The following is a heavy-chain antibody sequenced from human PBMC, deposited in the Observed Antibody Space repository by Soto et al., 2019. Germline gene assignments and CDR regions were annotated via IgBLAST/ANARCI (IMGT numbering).Heavy chain of an antibody. CDR1: GYTFTSYG. Sequence: ASVKVSCKASGYTFTSYGISWVRQAPGQGLEWMGWISAYNGNTNYAQKLQGRVTMTTDTSTSTAYMELRSLRSDDTAVYYCARPLSWYGENWFDPWGQGTLVTVSS. J-gene: IGHJ5*02. D-gene: IGHD4-17*01. V-gene: IGHV1-18*01. CDR2: ISAYNGNT. CDR3: ARPLSWYGENWFDP.